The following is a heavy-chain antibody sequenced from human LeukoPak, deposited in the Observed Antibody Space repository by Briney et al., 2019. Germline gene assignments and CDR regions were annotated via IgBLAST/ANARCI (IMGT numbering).Heavy chain of an antibody. V-gene: IGHV3-21*04. CDR1: GFTFSSYS. CDR3: ARDPPDYYDSSPYAFDI. Sequence: GGSLRLSCAASGFTFSSYSMNWVRQAPGKGLEWVSSISSSSSYIYYADSVKGRFTISRVKSKNTVYLQMNSLRPEDTAVYYCARDPPDYYDSSPYAFDIWGQGTMVTVSS. CDR2: ISSSSSYI. D-gene: IGHD3-22*01. J-gene: IGHJ3*02.